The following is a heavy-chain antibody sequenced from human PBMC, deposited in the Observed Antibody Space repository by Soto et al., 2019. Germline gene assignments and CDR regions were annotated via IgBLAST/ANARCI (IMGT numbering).Heavy chain of an antibody. V-gene: IGHV1-69*12. Sequence: QVQLVQSGAEVKKPGSSVKVSCKASGGTFSSYAISWVRQAPGQGLEWMGGIIAIFGTADYAQKFQGRVTTTADESTSTAYMELSSLGAEDTAVYYRAGQGDPGGDYYDGMDVGGQWTTFTVSS. CDR3: AGQGDPGGDYYDGMDV. CDR2: IIAIFGTA. D-gene: IGHD2-21*02. J-gene: IGHJ6*02. CDR1: GGTFSSYA.